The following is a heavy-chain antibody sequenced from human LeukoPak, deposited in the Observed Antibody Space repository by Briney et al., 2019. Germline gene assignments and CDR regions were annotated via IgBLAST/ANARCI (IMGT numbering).Heavy chain of an antibody. J-gene: IGHJ5*02. CDR1: GFTFSSYG. CDR2: ISADGTTT. Sequence: GGSLRLSCAASGFTFSSYGMHWVRLVPGKGLVWVSRISADGTTTRDADSVKGRFTISRDNAKNTLRLQMNSLRPEDTAVYYCTKEGLPSGTSWSAWFDPWGQGTLVTVSS. D-gene: IGHD3-10*01. CDR3: TKEGLPSGTSWSAWFDP. V-gene: IGHV3-74*01.